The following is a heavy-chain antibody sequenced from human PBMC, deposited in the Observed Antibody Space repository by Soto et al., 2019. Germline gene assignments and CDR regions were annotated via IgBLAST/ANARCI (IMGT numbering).Heavy chain of an antibody. CDR2: ISGSGGST. CDR1: GFTFSSYA. J-gene: IGHJ5*02. CDR3: DNDAHEYYCGSSGYSMDA. V-gene: IGHV3-23*01. D-gene: IGHD3-22*01. Sequence: GGSLRLSCAASGFTFSSYAMSWVRQAPGKGLEWVSAISGSGGSTYYADSVKGRFTISRDNSKNTLYLQMNSLRAEDTAVYCCDNDAHEYYCGSSGYSMDAWGQGTLVTVSS.